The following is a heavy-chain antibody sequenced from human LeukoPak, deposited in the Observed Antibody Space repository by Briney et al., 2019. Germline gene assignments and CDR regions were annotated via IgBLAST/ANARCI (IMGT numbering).Heavy chain of an antibody. CDR3: ATYHSATLNAFDV. V-gene: IGHV5-51*01. D-gene: IGHD2-15*01. CDR2: LYPDDSDT. J-gene: IGHJ3*01. CDR1: GYNFTNHR. Sequence: GESLKISCKASGYNFTNHRIGWVRQMPGKGLEWMGILYPDDSDTRYRPSFQGQVTISADKSISTAYLQWSSLKASDTAMYYCATYHSATLNAFDVWGQGTKVTVSS.